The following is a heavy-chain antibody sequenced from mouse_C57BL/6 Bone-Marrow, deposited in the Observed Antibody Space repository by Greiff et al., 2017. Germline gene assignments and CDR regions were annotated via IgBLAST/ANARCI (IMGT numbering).Heavy chain of an antibody. Sequence: EVMLVESGGGLVKPGGSLKLSCAASGFTFSDYGMHWVRQAPEKGLEWVAYISSGSSTIYYADTVKGRFTISRDNAKNTLFLQMTSLRSEDTAMYYCARDGTWYFDVWGTGTTVTVSS. D-gene: IGHD2-1*01. V-gene: IGHV5-17*01. CDR3: ARDGTWYFDV. J-gene: IGHJ1*03. CDR2: ISSGSSTI. CDR1: GFTFSDYG.